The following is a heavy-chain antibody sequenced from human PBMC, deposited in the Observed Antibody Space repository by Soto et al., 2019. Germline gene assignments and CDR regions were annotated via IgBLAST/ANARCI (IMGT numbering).Heavy chain of an antibody. V-gene: IGHV1-18*01. J-gene: IGHJ6*02. CDR3: ARDVRIAAAAMGYYYYGMDV. CDR2: ISAYNGNT. D-gene: IGHD6-13*01. Sequence: ASVKVSCKASGYTFTSYGISWGRQAPGQGLEWMGWISAYNGNTNYAQKLQGRVTMTTDTSTSTAYMELRSLRSDDTAVYYCARDVRIAAAAMGYYYYGMDVWGQGTTVTVSS. CDR1: GYTFTSYG.